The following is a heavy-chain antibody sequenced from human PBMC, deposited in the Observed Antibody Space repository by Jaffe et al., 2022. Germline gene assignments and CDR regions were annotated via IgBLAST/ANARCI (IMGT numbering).Heavy chain of an antibody. Sequence: EVQLLESGGGLVQPGGSLRLSCAASGFTFSSYAMSWVRQAPGKGLEWVSAISGSGGSTYYADSVKGRFTISRDNSKNTLYLQMNSLRAEDTAVYYCAKDRSLFYYGSEPTIGGAFDIWGQGTMVTVSS. CDR3: AKDRSLFYYGSEPTIGGAFDI. CDR1: GFTFSSYA. V-gene: IGHV3-23*01. J-gene: IGHJ3*02. CDR2: ISGSGGST. D-gene: IGHD3-10*01.